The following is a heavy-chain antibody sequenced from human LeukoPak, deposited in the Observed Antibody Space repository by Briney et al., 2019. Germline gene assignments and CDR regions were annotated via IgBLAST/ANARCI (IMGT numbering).Heavy chain of an antibody. CDR3: AFAPYYYYYMDV. J-gene: IGHJ6*03. Sequence: ASVKVSCKASGYTFTSYYMHCVRQAPGQGLEWMGIINPSGGSTSYAQKFQGRVTMTRDTSTSTVYMELSSLRSEDTAVYYCAFAPYYYYYMDVWGKGTTVTVSS. V-gene: IGHV1-46*01. CDR1: GYTFTSYY. CDR2: INPSGGST.